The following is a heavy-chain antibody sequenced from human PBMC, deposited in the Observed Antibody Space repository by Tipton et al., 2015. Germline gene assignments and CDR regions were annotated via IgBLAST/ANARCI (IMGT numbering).Heavy chain of an antibody. D-gene: IGHD2-21*02. CDR3: ARFNCDGDCYSYRGWFDP. J-gene: IGHJ5*02. CDR2: IYYSGST. V-gene: IGHV4-61*01. CDR1: GDSVSSVSYY. Sequence: LRLSCTVSGDSVSSVSYYWSWIRQPPGKGLEWIGYIYYSGSTNYNPSLKSRVTISVDTSKNQFSLKLSSVTAADTALYYCARFNCDGDCYSYRGWFDPWGQGTLVTVSS.